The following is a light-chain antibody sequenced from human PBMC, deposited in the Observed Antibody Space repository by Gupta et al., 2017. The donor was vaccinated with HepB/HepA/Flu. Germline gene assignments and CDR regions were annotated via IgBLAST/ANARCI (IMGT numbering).Light chain of an antibody. J-gene: IGKJ2*01. Sequence: IVLTQSLGTLSLSPGERATLSCRASQTVANNYLAWYQQKPGQAPKLLIYGAFHRATGIPDRFSGSGSGTDFTLTISRLEPEDSAVYHCHQYCSSPYTFGQGTKLEMK. CDR1: QTVANNY. CDR2: GAF. V-gene: IGKV3-20*01. CDR3: HQYCSSPYT.